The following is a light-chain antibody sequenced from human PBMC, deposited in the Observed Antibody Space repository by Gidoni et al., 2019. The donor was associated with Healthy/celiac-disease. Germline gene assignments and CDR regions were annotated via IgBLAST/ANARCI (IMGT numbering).Light chain of an antibody. CDR1: QSVSSSY. CDR3: QQYGSRHA. CDR2: GAP. J-gene: IGKJ4*01. V-gene: IGKV3-20*01. Sequence: DIVLTQPPGTLSLSPGERATLSCRASQSVSSSYLAWYQQKPGQAPRLLIYGAPSREPGIPDRFSGSGAGTDFTLTISRLEPEDFAVYYCQQYGSRHAFGGGTKVEIK.